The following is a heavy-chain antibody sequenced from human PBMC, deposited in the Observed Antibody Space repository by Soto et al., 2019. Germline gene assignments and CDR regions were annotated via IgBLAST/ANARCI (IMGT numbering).Heavy chain of an antibody. J-gene: IGHJ5*02. CDR3: ARDNYYDFWSGYYYRFDP. CDR2: ISAYNGNT. CDR1: GYTFTSYG. D-gene: IGHD3-3*01. Sequence: ASVKVSCKASGYTFTSYGISWVRQAPGQGLEWMGWISAYNGNTNYAQKLQGRVTMTTDTSTSTAYMELRSLRSDDTAVYYCARDNYYDFWSGYYYRFDPWGQGTLVTVSS. V-gene: IGHV1-18*01.